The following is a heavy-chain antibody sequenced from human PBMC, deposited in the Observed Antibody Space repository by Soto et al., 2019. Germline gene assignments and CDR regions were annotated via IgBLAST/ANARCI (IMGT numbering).Heavy chain of an antibody. D-gene: IGHD3-10*01. V-gene: IGHV1-2*04. Sequence: ASVKVSCKASGYTFTGYYMHWVRQAPGQGLEWMGWINPNSGGTNYAQKFQGWVTMTRDTSISTAYMELSRLRSDDTAVYYCARSPLEPNPYGSGSYPVGFGPYYYYGMDVWGQGTTVTVSS. J-gene: IGHJ6*02. CDR1: GYTFTGYY. CDR3: ARSPLEPNPYGSGSYPVGFGPYYYYGMDV. CDR2: INPNSGGT.